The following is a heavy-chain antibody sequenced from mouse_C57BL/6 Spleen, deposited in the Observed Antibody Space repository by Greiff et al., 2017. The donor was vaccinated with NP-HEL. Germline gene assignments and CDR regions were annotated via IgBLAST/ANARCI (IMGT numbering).Heavy chain of an antibody. CDR2: IYPGDGDT. CDR1: GYAFSSSW. CDR3: AREEIYYGNPYYFDY. Sequence: QVQLQQSGPELVKPGASVKISCKASGYAFSSSWMNWVKQRPGKGLEWIGRIYPGDGDTNYNGKFKGKATLTADKSSSTAYMQLSSLTSEDSAVYFCAREEIYYGNPYYFDYWGQGTTLTVSS. J-gene: IGHJ2*01. V-gene: IGHV1-82*01. D-gene: IGHD2-1*01.